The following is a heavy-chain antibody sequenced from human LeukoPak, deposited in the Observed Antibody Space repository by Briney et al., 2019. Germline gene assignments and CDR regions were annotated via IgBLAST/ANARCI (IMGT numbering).Heavy chain of an antibody. CDR3: ATPSRFGESLWGY. D-gene: IGHD3-10*02. V-gene: IGHV4-38-2*02. CDR1: GYSISSGYY. CDR2: IYHSGRT. Sequence: SETLSLTCTVSGYSISSGYYWGWIRQPPGKGLEWIGSIYHSGRTFYNPSLKSRVTISVDTSKNQFSLKLSSVTAADTAVYYCATPSRFGESLWGYWGQGTLVTVSS. J-gene: IGHJ4*02.